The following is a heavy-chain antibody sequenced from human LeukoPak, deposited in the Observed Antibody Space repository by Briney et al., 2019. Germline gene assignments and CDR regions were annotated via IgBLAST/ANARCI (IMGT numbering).Heavy chain of an antibody. CDR2: ISYDGSNK. CDR1: GFTFSSYA. D-gene: IGHD6-6*01. CDR3: ARAARLNYFDY. Sequence: GGSLRLSCAASGFTFSSYAMHRVRQAPGKGLEWVAVISYDGSNKYYADSVKGRFTISRDNSKNTLYLQMNSLRAEDTAAYYCARAARLNYFDYWGQGTLVTVSS. J-gene: IGHJ4*02. V-gene: IGHV3-30*01.